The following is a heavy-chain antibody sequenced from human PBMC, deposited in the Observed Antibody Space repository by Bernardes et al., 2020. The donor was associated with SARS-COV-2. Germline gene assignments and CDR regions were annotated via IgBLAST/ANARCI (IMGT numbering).Heavy chain of an antibody. Sequence: GGSLRLSCVVSGFTVSNNYMSWVRQAPGKGLEWVSVIYSGGSRYYADSVKGRFTISRDNSKNTLYLQMNSLRAEDTAVYYCARDLARQQVGSGLRDYWGQGTLVTVSS. D-gene: IGHD6-13*01. J-gene: IGHJ4*02. V-gene: IGHV3-53*01. CDR1: GFTVSNNY. CDR3: ARDLARQQVGSGLRDY. CDR2: IYSGGSR.